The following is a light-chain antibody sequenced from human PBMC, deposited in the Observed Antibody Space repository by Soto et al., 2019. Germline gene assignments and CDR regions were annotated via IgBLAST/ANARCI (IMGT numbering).Light chain of an antibody. V-gene: IGLV2-14*01. Sequence: QSAPTQPASVSGSPGQSITISCTGTSSDVGGYNYVSWYQQHPGKAPKLMIYEVSNRPSGVSNRFSGSKSGNTASLTISGVQAEDEADYYCSSYTSSSTLFGTGTKLTVL. CDR3: SSYTSSSTL. J-gene: IGLJ1*01. CDR2: EVS. CDR1: SSDVGGYNY.